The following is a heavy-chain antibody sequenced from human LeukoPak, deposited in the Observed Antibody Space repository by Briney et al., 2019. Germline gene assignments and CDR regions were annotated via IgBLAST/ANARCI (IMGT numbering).Heavy chain of an antibody. CDR2: IHNSGTT. V-gene: IGHV4-31*03. Sequence: PSETLSLTCTVSGGSISSGGYYWSWIRQHPGKGLEWIGYIHNSGTTYYNPSLKSRVTILVDTSKNQFSLKLNSVTAADTAVYYCARGILRFLEWSPSEFDYWGQGTLVTVSS. J-gene: IGHJ4*02. CDR1: GGSISSGGYY. D-gene: IGHD3-3*01. CDR3: ARGILRFLEWSPSEFDY.